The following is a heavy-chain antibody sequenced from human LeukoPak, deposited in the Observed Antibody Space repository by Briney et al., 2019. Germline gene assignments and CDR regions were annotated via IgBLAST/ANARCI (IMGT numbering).Heavy chain of an antibody. CDR2: SYI. CDR1: GFTFSSYS. V-gene: IGHV3-21*04. Sequence: GGSLRLSCAASGFTFSSYSMNWVRQAPGKGLEWVSSSYIYYADSVKGRFTISRDNAKNSLYLQMNSLRAEDTAVYYCCTSPSFGSSWYQFNYWGQGALVIVSS. CDR3: CTSPSFGSSWYQFNY. D-gene: IGHD6-13*01. J-gene: IGHJ4*02.